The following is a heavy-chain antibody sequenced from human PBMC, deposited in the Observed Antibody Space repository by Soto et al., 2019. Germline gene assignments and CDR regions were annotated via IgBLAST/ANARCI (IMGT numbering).Heavy chain of an antibody. J-gene: IGHJ3*02. CDR3: ARDLLTYYYGSGRHDAFDI. Sequence: ASVKVSCKASGYTFTSYYMHWVRQAPGQGLEWMGIINPSGGSTSYAQKFQGRVTMTRDTSTSTVYMELSSLRSEDTAVYYCARDLLTYYYGSGRHDAFDIWGQGKMVTVSS. V-gene: IGHV1-46*01. CDR1: GYTFTSYY. D-gene: IGHD3-10*01. CDR2: INPSGGST.